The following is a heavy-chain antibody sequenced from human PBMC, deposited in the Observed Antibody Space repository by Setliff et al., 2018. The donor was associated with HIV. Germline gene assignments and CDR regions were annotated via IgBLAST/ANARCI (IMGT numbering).Heavy chain of an antibody. CDR2: TSYNGIT. CDR1: GGSMRNYY. CDR3: ARHRPWEVDVFDI. D-gene: IGHD1-26*01. V-gene: IGHV4-59*08. Sequence: PSETLSLTCSVSGGSMRNYYWSWIRQPPRKGLEWVGYTSYNGITTYNPSLKSRVTISVDTSKNQFSLKLTSVTAADTAVYYCARHRPWEVDVFDIWGQGTMVT. J-gene: IGHJ3*02.